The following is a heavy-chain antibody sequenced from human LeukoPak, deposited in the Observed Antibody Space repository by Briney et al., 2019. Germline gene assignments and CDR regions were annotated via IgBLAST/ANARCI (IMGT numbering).Heavy chain of an antibody. V-gene: IGHV4-59*08. J-gene: IGHJ4*02. CDR3: ARRRDDSHFDY. Sequence: SETLSLTCSGSGDSISAYYWSWLRQPPGKGLEWIGYIYYSGSTFYNPSLRSRVTISVDTSKNQFSLKLRSVTAADTAVYYCARRRDDSHFDYWGQGTLVTVSS. CDR2: IYYSGST. D-gene: IGHD3-22*01. CDR1: GDSISAYY.